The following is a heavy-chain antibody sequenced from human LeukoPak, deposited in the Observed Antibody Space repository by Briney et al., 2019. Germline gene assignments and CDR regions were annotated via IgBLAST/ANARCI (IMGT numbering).Heavy chain of an antibody. CDR2: ISWNSGSI. CDR1: GFTFDDYA. J-gene: IGHJ4*02. D-gene: IGHD6-19*01. CDR3: AKDRFIAVAGGNFDY. V-gene: IGHV3-9*01. Sequence: GGSLRLSCAASGFTFDDYAMHWVRQAPGKGLEWVSGISWNSGSIGCADSVKGRFTISRDNAKNSLYLQMNSLRAEDTALYYCAKDRFIAVAGGNFDYWGQGTLVTVSS.